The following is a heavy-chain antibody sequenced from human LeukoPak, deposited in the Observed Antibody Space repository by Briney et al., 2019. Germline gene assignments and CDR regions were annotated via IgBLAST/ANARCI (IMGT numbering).Heavy chain of an antibody. CDR3: ARDSAGYSYGYAFDY. D-gene: IGHD5-18*01. J-gene: IGHJ4*02. CDR2: INHSGST. Sequence: PSETLSLTCAVYGGSFSGYYWSWIRQPPGKGLEWIGEINHSGSTNYNPSLKSRVTISVDTSKNQFSLKLSSVTAADTAVYYCARDSAGYSYGYAFDYWGQGTLVTVSS. V-gene: IGHV4-34*01. CDR1: GGSFSGYY.